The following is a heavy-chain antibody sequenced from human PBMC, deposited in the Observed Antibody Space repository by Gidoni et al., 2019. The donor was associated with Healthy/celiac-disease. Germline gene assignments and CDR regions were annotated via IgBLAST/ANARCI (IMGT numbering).Heavy chain of an antibody. CDR2: ISWNIGGV. J-gene: IGHJ4*02. CDR3: AKDIEVWFGENPAHFDY. V-gene: IGHV3-9*01. CDR1: GITVDDDA. D-gene: IGHD3-10*01. Sequence: EVQLVESGGGLVQPGRSLRRSGAASGITVDDDAMHWVRQAPGKGLEWVSCISWNIGGVGYADSVKGRFTISRDNAKTSLYLQMNSLRAEDTALYYCAKDIEVWFGENPAHFDYWGQGTLVTVSS.